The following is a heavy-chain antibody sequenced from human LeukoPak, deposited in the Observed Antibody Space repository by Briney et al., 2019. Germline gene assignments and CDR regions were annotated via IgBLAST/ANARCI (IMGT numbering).Heavy chain of an antibody. Sequence: PSETLSLTCTVSGGSISSGGYYWSWIRQHPEKGLEWIGYIYYSGSTYYNPSLKSRVTISVDTSKNQFSLKLSSVTAADTAVYYCARYPYSYGYFDYWGQGTLATVSS. V-gene: IGHV4-31*03. J-gene: IGHJ4*02. CDR1: GGSISSGGYY. CDR2: IYYSGST. CDR3: ARYPYSYGYFDY. D-gene: IGHD5-18*01.